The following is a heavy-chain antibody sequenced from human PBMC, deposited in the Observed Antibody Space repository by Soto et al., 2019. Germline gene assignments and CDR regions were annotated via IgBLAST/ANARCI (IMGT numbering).Heavy chain of an antibody. CDR2: IVVGSGNT. CDR1: GFTFFTSA. Sequence: SVKVSCKASGFTFFTSAIQWVRQARGQRLEWMGWIVVGSGNTNYAQKFQERVTITRDMSTNTAYMELTSLRSEDTAVYYCAADPYCGGDCYFDYWGQGTMVTVSS. J-gene: IGHJ4*02. V-gene: IGHV1-58*02. D-gene: IGHD2-21*02. CDR3: AADPYCGGDCYFDY.